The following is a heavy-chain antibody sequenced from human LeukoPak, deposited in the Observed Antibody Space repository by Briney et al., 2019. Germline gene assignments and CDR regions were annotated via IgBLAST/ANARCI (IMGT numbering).Heavy chain of an antibody. CDR3: VTDGFDF. CDR2: VYYTGHT. V-gene: IGHV4-39*01. J-gene: IGHJ3*01. CDR1: GASISSPVYY. Sequence: SETLSLTCSVSGASISSPVYYWSWIRQTPGKGPEWLGSVYYTGHTYHNPSLKSRVTMSVDTSKNQFSLKLSSVTATDTAVYYCVTDGFDFWGQGTMVTVSS.